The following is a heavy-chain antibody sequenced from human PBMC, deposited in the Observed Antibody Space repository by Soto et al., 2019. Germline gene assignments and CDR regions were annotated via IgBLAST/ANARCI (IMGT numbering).Heavy chain of an antibody. CDR1: GGSISSGDYY. Sequence: QVQLQESGPGLVKPSQTLSLTCTVSGGSISSGDYYWSWIRQPPGKGLEWIGYIYSSGSTYYNPSLQSRVTISVDTSKNQFSLKLSSVTAADTAVYYCARVGGFGATTIDYWGQGTLVTVSS. CDR2: IYSSGST. CDR3: ARVGGFGATTIDY. J-gene: IGHJ4*02. V-gene: IGHV4-30-4*01. D-gene: IGHD3-10*01.